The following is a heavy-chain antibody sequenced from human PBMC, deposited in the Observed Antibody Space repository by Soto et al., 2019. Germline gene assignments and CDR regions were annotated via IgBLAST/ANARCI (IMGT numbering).Heavy chain of an antibody. CDR2: ISPYNGKT. CDR3: ARDIYGGNCCDAFDI. Sequence: QAQLAQSGAEVKKPGASVNISCKASGYTFTNYGFIWVRQAPGHGLKWVGWISPYNGKTEYAQKFQGRVTMTRDKPTSTAYMELRSLRSDDTAVYYCARDIYGGNCCDAFDIWGQGTMVTVSS. V-gene: IGHV1-18*01. D-gene: IGHD2-15*01. J-gene: IGHJ3*02. CDR1: GYTFTNYG.